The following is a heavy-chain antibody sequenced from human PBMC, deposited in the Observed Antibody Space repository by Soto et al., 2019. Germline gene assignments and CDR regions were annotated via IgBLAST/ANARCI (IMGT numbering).Heavy chain of an antibody. J-gene: IGHJ4*02. CDR2: VSTSGRST. V-gene: IGHV3-64D*06. Sequence: PXGALKLSCSASGFTFSESTIYWVRQVPGKGLEAISAVSTSGRSTYYADSVKDRFTISRDNSKNTLFLQMGSLRPEDTAIYYCVKQAHGLDGVAFDSWGQGTQVTVS. D-gene: IGHD2-15*01. CDR1: GFTFSEST. CDR3: VKQAHGLDGVAFDS.